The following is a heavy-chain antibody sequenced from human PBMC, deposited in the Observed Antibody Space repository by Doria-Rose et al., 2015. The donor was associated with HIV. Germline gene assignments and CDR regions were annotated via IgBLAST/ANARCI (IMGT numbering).Heavy chain of an antibody. Sequence: TVSCKTSGYTFSAYAIHWVRQAPGQRLEWMGWLNVGNGDTRYSRKFQDRVTITSDTSANTGYMALSSLRSEDTAVYYCARIHSLSSSSLGHWCQGTLVTVSS. J-gene: IGHJ4*02. CDR2: LNVGNGDT. D-gene: IGHD6-13*01. CDR3: ARIHSLSSSSLGH. CDR1: GYTFSAYA. V-gene: IGHV1-3*01.